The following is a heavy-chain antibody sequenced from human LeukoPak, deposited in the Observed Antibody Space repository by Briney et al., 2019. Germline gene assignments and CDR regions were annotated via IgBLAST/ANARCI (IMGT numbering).Heavy chain of an antibody. D-gene: IGHD3-22*01. CDR1: GFTFDDYA. CDR2: ISWNSGSI. CDR3: AKDIRHYDSSGIDY. V-gene: IGHV3-9*01. Sequence: GRSLRLSCAASGFTFDDYAMHWVRQAPGKGLEWVSGISWNSGSIGYADSVKGRFTISRDNAKNSLYLQMNSLRAEDTALYYCAKDIRHYDSSGIDYWGQGTLVTVSS. J-gene: IGHJ4*02.